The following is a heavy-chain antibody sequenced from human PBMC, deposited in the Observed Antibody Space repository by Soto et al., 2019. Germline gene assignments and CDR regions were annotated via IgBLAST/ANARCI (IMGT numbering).Heavy chain of an antibody. CDR3: ASVGYCRSTSCYERPHHYGMAF. J-gene: IGHJ6*04. CDR1: GCSIISYY. V-gene: IGHV4-4*07. D-gene: IGHD2-2*01. Sequence: SETLSLTCTFSGCSIISYYWSWILQPAGKGLEWIGRIYISGSTNYNPSLKSRVTMSVDTSKNQFSLKLSSVTAADTAVYYCASVGYCRSTSCYERPHHYGMAFPGKGTIVTVSA. CDR2: IYISGST.